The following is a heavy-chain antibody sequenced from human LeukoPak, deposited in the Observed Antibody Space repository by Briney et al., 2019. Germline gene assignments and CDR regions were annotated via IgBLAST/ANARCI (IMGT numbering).Heavy chain of an antibody. CDR1: GGSITAYY. Sequence: PSETLSLTCSVYGGSITAYYWSWIRQPPGKGLEWIGEINHSRGTNYNPSLKSRVTISVDTPKNQFSLKLSSVTAADTAVYYRARGPLGYCSSTSCPSYGMDVWGQGTTVTVSS. CDR2: INHSRGT. CDR3: ARGPLGYCSSTSCPSYGMDV. J-gene: IGHJ6*02. V-gene: IGHV4-34*01. D-gene: IGHD2-2*01.